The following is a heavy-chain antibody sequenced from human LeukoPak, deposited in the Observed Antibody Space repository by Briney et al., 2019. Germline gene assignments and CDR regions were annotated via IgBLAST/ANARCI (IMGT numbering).Heavy chain of an antibody. CDR3: ASYERGYSYGFDY. CDR2: ISSSSSYI. V-gene: IGHV3-21*01. D-gene: IGHD5-18*01. CDR1: GFTFSSYS. Sequence: PGGSLTLSCAASGFTFSSYSMNWVRQAPGKGLEWVLSISSSSSYIYYADSVKGRFTISRDNAKNSLYLQMNSLRAEDTAVYYCASYERGYSYGFDYWGQGTLVTVSS. J-gene: IGHJ4*02.